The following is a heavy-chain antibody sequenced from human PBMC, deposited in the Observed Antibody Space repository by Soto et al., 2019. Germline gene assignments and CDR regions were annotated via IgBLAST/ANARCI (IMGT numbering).Heavy chain of an antibody. Sequence: GESLKISCEGSGYTTNSHWISWVRQMPGKGLEWMGRIDPSDSHTTYSPSFQGHVTLSADKSISTAYLRWSRLKASDTAIYYCASHNENYHYYAMDVWGQGTTVTVSS. CDR1: GYTTNSHW. V-gene: IGHV5-10-1*01. J-gene: IGHJ6*02. CDR2: IDPSDSHT. CDR3: ASHNENYHYYAMDV. D-gene: IGHD2-8*01.